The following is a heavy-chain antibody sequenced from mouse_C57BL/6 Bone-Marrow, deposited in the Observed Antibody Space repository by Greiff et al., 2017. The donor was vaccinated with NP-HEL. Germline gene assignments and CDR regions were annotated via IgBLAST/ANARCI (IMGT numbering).Heavy chain of an antibody. CDR3: ARYTMTTVVPPYWYFDV. CDR2: IRNKANGYTT. D-gene: IGHD1-1*01. J-gene: IGHJ1*03. CDR1: GFTFTDYY. Sequence: EVKLVESGGGLVQPGGSLSLSCAASGFTFTDYYMSWVRQPPGKALEWLGFIRNKANGYTTEYSASVKGRFTISRDNSQSILYLQMNALRAEDSATYYCARYTMTTVVPPYWYFDVWGTGTTVTVSS. V-gene: IGHV7-3*01.